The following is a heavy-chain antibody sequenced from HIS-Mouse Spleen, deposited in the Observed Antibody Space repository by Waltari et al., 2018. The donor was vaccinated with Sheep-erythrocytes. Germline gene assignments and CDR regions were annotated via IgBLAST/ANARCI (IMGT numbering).Heavy chain of an antibody. Sequence: QVQLVQSGAEVKKPGSTVKVSCKASGGTFSSYALPWVRPATGTGLEWMGRIIPILGIANYAQKFQGRVTITADKSTSTAYMELSSLRSEDTAVYYCAQTGATTPHFDYWGQGTLVTVSS. D-gene: IGHD1-26*01. V-gene: IGHV1-69*04. J-gene: IGHJ4*02. CDR3: AQTGATTPHFDY. CDR1: GGTFSSYA. CDR2: IIPILGIA.